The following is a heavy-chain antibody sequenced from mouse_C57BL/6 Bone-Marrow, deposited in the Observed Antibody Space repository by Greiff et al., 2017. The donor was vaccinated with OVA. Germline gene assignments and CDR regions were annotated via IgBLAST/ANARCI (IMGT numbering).Heavy chain of an antibody. D-gene: IGHD1-1*01. Sequence: EVHLVESGGDLVKPGGSLKLSCAASGFTFSSYGMSWVRQTPDKRLEWVATISSGGSYTSYTDSVKGRFTISRDNAKNTLYLQMSSLKSEDTAMYYCARHITYGSSYGGYAMDYWGQGTSVTVSS. CDR3: ARHITYGSSYGGYAMDY. V-gene: IGHV5-6*01. J-gene: IGHJ4*01. CDR2: ISSGGSYT. CDR1: GFTFSSYG.